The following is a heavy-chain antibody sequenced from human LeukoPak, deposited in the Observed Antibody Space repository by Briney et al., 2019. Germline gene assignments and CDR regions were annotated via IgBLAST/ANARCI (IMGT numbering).Heavy chain of an antibody. V-gene: IGHV3-7*01. CDR3: ARDRYCTTTRCSDY. J-gene: IGHJ4*02. Sequence: GGSLRLSCAASGFTFSSYWMTWVRQAPGKGLEWVANIKQDGSEKYYVDSVKDRFTISRDNAKNSLYLQMNSLRAEDTAVYHCARDRYCTTTRCSDYWGQGTLVTVSS. D-gene: IGHD2-2*01. CDR1: GFTFSSYW. CDR2: IKQDGSEK.